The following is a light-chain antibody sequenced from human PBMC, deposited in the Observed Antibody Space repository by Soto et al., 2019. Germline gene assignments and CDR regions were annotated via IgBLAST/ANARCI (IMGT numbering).Light chain of an antibody. CDR1: QGIRNE. Sequence: DIQMTQSPSSLSASVGDRVTITCRASQGIRNELSWYQQKAGQAPKVLISAASSLQSEVPSRFSGSGSGTDFTLTISGLRPEDFATYYCQQGYITPWTFGQGTKVDIK. V-gene: IGKV1-39*01. J-gene: IGKJ1*01. CDR3: QQGYITPWT. CDR2: AAS.